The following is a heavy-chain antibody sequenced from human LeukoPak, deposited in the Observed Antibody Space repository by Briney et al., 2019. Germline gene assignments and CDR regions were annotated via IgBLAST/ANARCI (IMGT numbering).Heavy chain of an antibody. J-gene: IGHJ4*02. V-gene: IGHV3-23*01. CDR2: ISGSGGST. CDR3: ARPGYSSSWYEFDY. Sequence: PGGSLRLSCAASGFTFSSYAMSWVRQAPGKGLEWVSAISGSGGSTYYADSVKGRFTISRDNSKNTLYLQMNSLRAEDTAVYYCARPGYSSSWYEFDYWGQGTLVTVSS. D-gene: IGHD6-13*01. CDR1: GFTFSSYA.